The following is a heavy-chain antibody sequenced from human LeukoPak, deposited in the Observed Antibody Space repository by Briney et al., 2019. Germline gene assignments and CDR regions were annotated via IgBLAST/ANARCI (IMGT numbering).Heavy chain of an antibody. J-gene: IGHJ6*02. CDR2: IRSRANSYVT. Sequence: PGGSLRLSCAASGFTFSGSAMHWVRQASGKGLEWVGRIRSRANSYVTAYAAAVTGRFIISRDDSSDTEYLQMNSLTTEDTAVYYCTRHSDAYCSRANCYVDNFYGLDVWGQGTRVTVSS. CDR3: TRHSDAYCSRANCYVDNFYGLDV. D-gene: IGHD2-2*01. CDR1: GFTFSGSA. V-gene: IGHV3-73*01.